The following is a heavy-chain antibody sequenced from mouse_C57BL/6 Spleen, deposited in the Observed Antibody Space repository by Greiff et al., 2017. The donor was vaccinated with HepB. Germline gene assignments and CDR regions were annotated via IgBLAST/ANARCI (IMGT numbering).Heavy chain of an antibody. CDR3: ARVGDYSSWFAY. J-gene: IGHJ3*01. D-gene: IGHD1-1*01. Sequence: EVKLVESGGGLVKPGGSLKLSCAASGFTFSDYGMHWVRQAPEKGLEWVAYISSGSSTIYYADTVKGRFTISRDNAKNTLFLQMTSLRSEDTAMYYCARVGDYSSWFAYWGQGTLVTVSA. V-gene: IGHV5-17*01. CDR1: GFTFSDYG. CDR2: ISSGSSTI.